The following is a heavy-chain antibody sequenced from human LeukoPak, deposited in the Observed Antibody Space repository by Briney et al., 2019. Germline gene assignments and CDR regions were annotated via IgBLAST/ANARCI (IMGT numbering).Heavy chain of an antibody. V-gene: IGHV3-48*01. D-gene: IGHD2-2*02. Sequence: GGSLRLSCAASGFTFSSYTMNWVRQAPGKGLEWVSYISRSSSTIYYADSVKGRFTISRDNAKNSLYLQMNSLRAEDTAVYYCARPPLSSDIVVVPAAIPWFDPWGQGTLVTVSS. J-gene: IGHJ5*02. CDR3: ARPPLSSDIVVVPAAIPWFDP. CDR2: ISRSSSTI. CDR1: GFTFSSYT.